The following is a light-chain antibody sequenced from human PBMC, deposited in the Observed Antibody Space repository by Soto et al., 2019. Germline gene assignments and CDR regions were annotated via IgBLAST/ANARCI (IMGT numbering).Light chain of an antibody. J-gene: IGKJ1*01. CDR1: QSVSSNY. CDR2: GAS. Sequence: EVGWTQSPGTLSLSPGERATLSCRASQSVSSNYLAWYQQKPGQAPRLLIYGASTRASGIPDRFSGSGSGTDFTLTISRLEPEDSAVYYCQQYGSSPTWTFGQGTKVDTK. V-gene: IGKV3-20*01. CDR3: QQYGSSPTWT.